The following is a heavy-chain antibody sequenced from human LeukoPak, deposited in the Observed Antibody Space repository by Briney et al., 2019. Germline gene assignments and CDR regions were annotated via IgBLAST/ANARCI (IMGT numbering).Heavy chain of an antibody. CDR1: GFTVSSNY. D-gene: IGHD3-9*01. V-gene: IGHV3-66*01. CDR3: VESYRFDWLFNGSRGDY. J-gene: IGHJ4*02. CDR2: IYSGGST. Sequence: AGGSLRLSCAASGFTVSSNYMSWVRQAPGKGLEWVSVIYSGGSTYYADSVKGRFTISRDNSKNTLYLQMNSLRAEDTAVYYCVESYRFDWLFNGSRGDYWGQGTLVTVSS.